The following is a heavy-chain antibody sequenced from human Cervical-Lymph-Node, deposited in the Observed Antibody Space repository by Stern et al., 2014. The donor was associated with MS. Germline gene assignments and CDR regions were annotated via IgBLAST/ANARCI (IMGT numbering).Heavy chain of an antibody. J-gene: IGHJ6*02. CDR3: ARDNDDNGMDV. CDR1: GTTFTNFG. D-gene: IGHD1-1*01. V-gene: IGHV1-69*06. CDR2: VIPIFGTS. Sequence: VQLVQSGAEVKKPGSSVKVSCKASGTTFTNFGFSWVRQAPGQGLDWMGGVIPIFGTSHYAQKFQGRVTITADISTNPTYLELTSLRFEDTAVYYCARDNDDNGMDVWGQGTTVSVSS.